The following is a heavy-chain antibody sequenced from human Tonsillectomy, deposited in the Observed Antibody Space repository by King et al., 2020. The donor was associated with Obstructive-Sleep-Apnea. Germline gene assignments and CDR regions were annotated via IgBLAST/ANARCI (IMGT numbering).Heavy chain of an antibody. CDR2: ISYDGSKK. D-gene: IGHD3-16*01. Sequence: VQLVESGGGVVQPGRSLRLSCAASGFTFSSYGMHWVRQAPGKGLEWVAVISYDGSKKYYVDSVKGRFTISRDNSKNTLYLQMNSLRAEDTAVYYCAKDCGLGGAPRGDVFDIWGQGTMGTVSS. V-gene: IGHV3-30*18. CDR1: GFTFSSYG. CDR3: AKDCGLGGAPRGDVFDI. J-gene: IGHJ3*02.